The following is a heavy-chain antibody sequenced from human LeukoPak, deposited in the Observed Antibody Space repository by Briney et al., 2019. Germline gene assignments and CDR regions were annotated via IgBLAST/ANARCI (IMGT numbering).Heavy chain of an antibody. D-gene: IGHD3-22*01. CDR2: IVVGSGNT. CDR3: ARGNVGPYDYSGYYSFDY. J-gene: IGHJ4*02. CDR1: GFTFTSSA. Sequence: SVKVSCKASGFTFTSSAVQWVRQARGQRLEWIGWIVVGSGNTNYAQKFQERVTITRDTSSSTAYMELSRLRSSDTAEYYCARGNVGPYDYSGYYSFDYWGQGTLVTVSS. V-gene: IGHV1-58*01.